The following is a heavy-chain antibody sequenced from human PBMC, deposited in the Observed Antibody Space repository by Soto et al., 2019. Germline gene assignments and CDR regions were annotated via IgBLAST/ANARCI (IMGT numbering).Heavy chain of an antibody. Sequence: GGSLRLSCAASGFTFSSYSMNWVRQAPGKGLEWVSSISSSSSYIYYADSVKGRFTISRDNAKNSLYLQMNSLRAEDTAVYYCARSGYSGYDYESSYYYYMDVWGKGTTVTVSS. J-gene: IGHJ6*03. V-gene: IGHV3-21*01. CDR2: ISSSSSYI. CDR1: GFTFSSYS. CDR3: ARSGYSGYDYESSYYYYMDV. D-gene: IGHD5-12*01.